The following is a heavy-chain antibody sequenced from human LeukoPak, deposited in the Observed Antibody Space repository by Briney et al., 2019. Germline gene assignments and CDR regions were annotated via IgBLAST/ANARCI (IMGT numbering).Heavy chain of an antibody. CDR2: IYYSGST. J-gene: IGHJ6*02. Sequence: SETLSLTCTVSDGSISSNDYYWGWIRQPPGKGLEWIGNIYYSGSTFYNASLKSRVTISIDTSKNQFSLRLSSVTAADTAVYYCARQGRNTVTTPAYYYYGTDVWGQGTTVTVSS. V-gene: IGHV4-39*01. D-gene: IGHD4-17*01. CDR3: ARQGRNTVTTPAYYYYGTDV. CDR1: DGSISSNDYY.